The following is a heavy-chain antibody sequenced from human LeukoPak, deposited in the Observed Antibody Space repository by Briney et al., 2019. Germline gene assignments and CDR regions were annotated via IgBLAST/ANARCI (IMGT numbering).Heavy chain of an antibody. V-gene: IGHV3-30*02. D-gene: IGHD3-16*01. CDR2: IWSDGSNG. CDR3: AKSDYYDESGHPSSFEY. J-gene: IGHJ4*02. CDR1: GFTFSSFG. Sequence: GGSLRLSCAASGFTFSSFGMHWVRQAPGKGLEWVASIWSDGSNGNYADSVKGRFTISRDNSKNTLYLQMDSLRAEGAAVYYCAKSDYYDESGHPSSFEYWGQGTLVTVSS.